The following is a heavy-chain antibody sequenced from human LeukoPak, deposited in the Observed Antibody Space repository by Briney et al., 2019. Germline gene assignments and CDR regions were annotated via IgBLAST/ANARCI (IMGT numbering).Heavy chain of an antibody. V-gene: IGHV1-2*02. CDR2: INPHSGGT. D-gene: IGHD7-27*01. J-gene: IGHJ3*02. CDR1: GYTFTNRY. Sequence: ASVKVSCKASGYTFTNRYIHWVRQAPGQGPEWMGWINPHSGGTNYAQKFQGRVTMTRDTSITTAYMELSRLRSADTVVYYEAKWGAEKAFDIWGQGTMVTVSS. CDR3: AKWGAEKAFDI.